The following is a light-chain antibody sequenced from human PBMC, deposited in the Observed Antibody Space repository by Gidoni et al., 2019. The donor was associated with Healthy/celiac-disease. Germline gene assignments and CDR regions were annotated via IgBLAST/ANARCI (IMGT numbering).Light chain of an antibody. V-gene: IGKV3-15*01. Sequence: EIVMTQSPATLSVSPGERATLSCSASQSVSSNLAWYQQRPGQAPRLLLYGASTRSTGITARLSGSVSGTEFTLTISSLQSEDFAVCYCQQYNNWPYTFGQGTKLEIK. CDR1: QSVSSN. J-gene: IGKJ2*01. CDR2: GAS. CDR3: QQYNNWPYT.